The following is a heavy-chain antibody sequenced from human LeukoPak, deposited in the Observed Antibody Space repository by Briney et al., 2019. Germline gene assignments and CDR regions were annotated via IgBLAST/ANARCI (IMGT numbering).Heavy chain of an antibody. J-gene: IGHJ3*02. CDR3: ARAEGSILSPNAFDI. CDR1: AFSFSSYA. CDR2: IYSGGST. Sequence: GGSLRLSCAASAFSFSSYAMSWVRQAPGKGLEWVSVIYSGGSTYYADSVKGRFTISRDNSKNTLYLQMNSLRADDTAVYYCARAEGSILSPNAFDIWGQGTMVIVSS. V-gene: IGHV3-66*01.